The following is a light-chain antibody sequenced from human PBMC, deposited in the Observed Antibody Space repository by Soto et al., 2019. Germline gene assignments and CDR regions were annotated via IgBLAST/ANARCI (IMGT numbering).Light chain of an antibody. J-gene: IGKJ3*01. CDR3: QQYDNLPLA. CDR2: GAS. Sequence: EIVLTQSPGTLSLSPGERATLSCRASQSVSSSYLAWYQQKPGQAPRLLIYGASSRATGIPDRFSGSGSGTDFTLTISRLEPEDFAVYYCQQYDNLPLAFGPGTKVDIK. V-gene: IGKV3-20*01. CDR1: QSVSSSY.